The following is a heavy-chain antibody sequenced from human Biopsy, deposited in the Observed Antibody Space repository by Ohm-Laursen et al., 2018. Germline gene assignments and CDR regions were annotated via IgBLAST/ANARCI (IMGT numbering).Heavy chain of an antibody. Sequence: SLRLSFSAAVFDFCDHSMSWVCQAPGKGLGWVSSVTTTSSDIYYTDSVKGRFTISRDNAKNSLYLQMNSLSPENTAVYYCARAYPPPGRRLVVVAGDFDCWGQGTRVTVSS. CDR1: VFDFCDHS. CDR2: VTTTSSDI. J-gene: IGHJ4*02. CDR3: ARAYPPPGRRLVVVAGDFDC. D-gene: IGHD2-15*01. V-gene: IGHV3-21*01.